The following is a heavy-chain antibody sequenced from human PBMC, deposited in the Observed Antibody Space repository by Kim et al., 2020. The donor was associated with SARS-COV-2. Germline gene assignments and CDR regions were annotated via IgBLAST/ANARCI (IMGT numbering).Heavy chain of an antibody. CDR2: INPSGGST. CDR1: GYTFTSYY. D-gene: IGHD5-18*01. V-gene: IGHV1-46*01. CDR3: ARDPGRIQLWLEFDGMDV. J-gene: IGHJ6*02. Sequence: ASVKVSCKASGYTFTSYYMHWVRQAPGQGLEWMGIINPSGGSTSYAQKFQGRVTMTRDTSTSTVYMELSSLRSEDTAVYYCARDPGRIQLWLEFDGMDVWGQGTTVTVSS.